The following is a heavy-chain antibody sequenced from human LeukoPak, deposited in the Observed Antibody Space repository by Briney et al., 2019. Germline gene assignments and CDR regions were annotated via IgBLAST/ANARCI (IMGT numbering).Heavy chain of an antibody. CDR2: ISVNGDAT. CDR3: AIDPNWETHN. J-gene: IGHJ4*02. V-gene: IGHV3-23*01. Sequence: PGGSLRLSCVVSGFTINNYGMTWVRQAPGRGLQWVSSISVNGDATGYADSVRGRFTISRDNSKNTLYLQMTNLRVDDTALYYCAIDPNWETHNWGQGVLVTVSS. D-gene: IGHD7-27*01. CDR1: GFTINNYG.